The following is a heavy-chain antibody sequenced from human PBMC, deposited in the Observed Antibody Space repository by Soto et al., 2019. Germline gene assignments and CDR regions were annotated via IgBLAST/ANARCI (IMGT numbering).Heavy chain of an antibody. CDR2: INPSGGST. CDR3: ARDYYDSSGYYFNWFDP. CDR1: GYTFTSYY. J-gene: IGHJ5*02. D-gene: IGHD3-22*01. V-gene: IGHV1-46*01. Sequence: QVQLVQSGAEVKKPGASVKVSCKASGYTFTSYYMHWVRQAPGQGLEWMGIINPSGGSTSYAQKFQGRVTMTRDTSTSTVYMKLSSLRSEDTAVYYCARDYYDSSGYYFNWFDPWGQGTLVTVSS.